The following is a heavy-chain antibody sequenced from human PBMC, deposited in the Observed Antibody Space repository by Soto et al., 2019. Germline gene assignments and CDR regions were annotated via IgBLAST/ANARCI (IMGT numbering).Heavy chain of an antibody. J-gene: IGHJ6*03. V-gene: IGHV3-74*01. CDR2: IDTDGRKT. D-gene: IGHD3-3*01. CDR1: GFSFSIYW. CDR3: ARNGIAILDYLLYYMDV. Sequence: GGSLRLSCTASGFSFSIYWMHWVRQVPGEGLVWVSRIDTDGRKTTYADSVKGRFTISRDNAKNTLYLQMNSLRAEDTAVYYCARNGIAILDYLLYYMDVWGKGTTVTVSS.